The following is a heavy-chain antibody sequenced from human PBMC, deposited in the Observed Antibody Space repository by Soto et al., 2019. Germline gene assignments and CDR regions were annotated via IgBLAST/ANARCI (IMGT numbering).Heavy chain of an antibody. CDR3: ARGIAAAGTEDYDYIWGSYRGNWFDP. V-gene: IGHV4-59*01. D-gene: IGHD3-16*02. J-gene: IGHJ5*02. Sequence: SETLSLTCTVSGGSISSYYWSWIRQPPGKGLEWIGYIYYSGSTNYNPSLKSQVTISVDTSKNQFSLKLSSVTAADTAVYYCARGIAAAGTEDYDYIWGSYRGNWFDPWGQGTLVTVSS. CDR2: IYYSGST. CDR1: GGSISSYY.